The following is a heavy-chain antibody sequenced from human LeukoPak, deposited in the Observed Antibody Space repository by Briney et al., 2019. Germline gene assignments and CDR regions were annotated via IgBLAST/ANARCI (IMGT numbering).Heavy chain of an antibody. CDR3: ARDLYSSTWYAFDY. V-gene: IGHV3-48*04. Sequence: GGSLRLSCAASGFTFSSYSMNWVRQAPGEGLEWVSYISSSGSTIYYADSVKGRFTISRDNAKNSLFLQMNSLRAEDAAVYYCARDLYSSTWYAFDYWGQGTLVTVSS. J-gene: IGHJ4*02. D-gene: IGHD6-13*01. CDR2: ISSSGSTI. CDR1: GFTFSSYS.